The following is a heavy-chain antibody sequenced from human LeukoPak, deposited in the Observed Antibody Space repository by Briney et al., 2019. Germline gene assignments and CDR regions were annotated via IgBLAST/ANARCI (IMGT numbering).Heavy chain of an antibody. CDR2: IWSDGSSQ. CDR1: GFTFSNYF. V-gene: IGHV3-33*01. D-gene: IGHD2-2*01. J-gene: IGHJ4*02. CDR3: ASGVPAAIY. Sequence: GGSLRLSCVASGFTFSNYFMHWVRQAPGRGLDWVALIWSDGSSQYYANSVKGRFTISRDNSKNTLYLQMNSLRAEDTAVYYCASGVPAAIYWGQGTLVTVSS.